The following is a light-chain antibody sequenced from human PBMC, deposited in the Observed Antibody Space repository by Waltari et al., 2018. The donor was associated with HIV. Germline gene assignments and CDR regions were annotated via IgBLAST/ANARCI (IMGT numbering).Light chain of an antibody. V-gene: IGLV2-14*01. CDR2: AVN. CDR3: RSYSRTNTWV. CDR1: TWDIGTYDH. Sequence: QSALTQPDSVSGSPGQSITISCTGTTWDIGTYDHVSWYQQHPVKAPKLILFAVNNRPSGISDRFSGSKSANVASLSISGLQAADEADYYCRSYSRTNTWVFGGGTRLTVL. J-gene: IGLJ3*02.